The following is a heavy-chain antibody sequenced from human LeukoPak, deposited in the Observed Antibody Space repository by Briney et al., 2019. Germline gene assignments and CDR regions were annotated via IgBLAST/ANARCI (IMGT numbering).Heavy chain of an antibody. J-gene: IGHJ4*02. CDR1: GGSISSYY. D-gene: IGHD5-12*01. V-gene: IGHV4-4*07. Sequence: SETLSLTCTVSGGSISSYYWSWIRQPAGKGLEWMERIYTSGSTNYNPSLKSRVTMSVDTSKNQFSLKLSSVTAADTAVYYCARVGYSGYDPYYFDYWGQGTLVTVSS. CDR3: ARVGYSGYDPYYFDY. CDR2: IYTSGST.